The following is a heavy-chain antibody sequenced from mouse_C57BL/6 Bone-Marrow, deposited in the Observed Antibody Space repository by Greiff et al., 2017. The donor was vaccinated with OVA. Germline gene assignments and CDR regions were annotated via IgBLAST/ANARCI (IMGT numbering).Heavy chain of an antibody. D-gene: IGHD2-5*01. CDR1: GYTFTSYW. V-gene: IGHV1-64*01. CDR3: ARDSNYLYYFDD. J-gene: IGHJ2*01. CDR2: IHPNSGST. Sequence: QVQLQQPGAELVKPGASVKLSCKASGYTFTSYWMHWVKQRPGQGLEWIGMIHPNSGSTNYNEKFKSKATLTVDKSSSTAYMQLSSLTSEDSAVYYCARDSNYLYYFDDWGQGTTLTVAS.